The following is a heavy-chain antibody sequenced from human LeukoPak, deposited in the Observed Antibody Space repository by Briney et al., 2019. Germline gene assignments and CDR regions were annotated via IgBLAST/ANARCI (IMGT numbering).Heavy chain of an antibody. CDR2: IYDRGTT. J-gene: IGHJ4*02. CDR3: AREKLSAAPHFEH. D-gene: IGHD2-2*01. CDR1: GGSISNYL. V-gene: IGHV4-59*01. Sequence: SETLSLTCGVSGGSISNYLWSWRRQPPGKGLEWIGYIYDRGTTVYNPSLKSRVTVSVHTSNNQFSLRLTSVTAADTAIYYCAREKLSAAPHFEHWGGGIPVSVSA.